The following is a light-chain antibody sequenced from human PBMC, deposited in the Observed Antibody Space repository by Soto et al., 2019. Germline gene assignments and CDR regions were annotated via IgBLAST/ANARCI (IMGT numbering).Light chain of an antibody. CDR1: QNINNW. V-gene: IGKV1-5*01. Sequence: DIQMTQSPSTLSASVGDRVTITCRASQNINNWLAWLQQRPGQAPKLLISDASNLESGVPSRFAGSGFGTDFTLTISNLQPEDSATYYCQQCDSYWTFGQGTKLES. CDR2: DAS. CDR3: QQCDSYWT. J-gene: IGKJ2*01.